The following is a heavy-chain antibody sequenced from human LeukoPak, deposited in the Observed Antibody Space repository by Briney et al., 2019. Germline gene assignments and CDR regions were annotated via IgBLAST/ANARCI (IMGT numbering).Heavy chain of an antibody. CDR2: INPNSGGT. CDR3: ARVVHSGGDY. V-gene: IGHV1-2*02. D-gene: IGHD3-10*01. J-gene: IGHJ4*02. Sequence: ASVKVSCKASGYTFTGYYMHWVRQAPGQGPEWMGWINPNSGGTNYAQKFQGRVTMTRDTSISTAYMELSSLRSDDTAVYYCARVVHSGGDYWGQGTLVTVSS. CDR1: GYTFTGYY.